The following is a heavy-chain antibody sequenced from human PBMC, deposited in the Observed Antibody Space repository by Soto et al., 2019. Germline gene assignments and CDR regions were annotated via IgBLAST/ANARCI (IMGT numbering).Heavy chain of an antibody. D-gene: IGHD6-6*01. J-gene: IGHJ6*02. V-gene: IGHV4-31*03. CDR3: ATAPLPYYPRPYYYGMDV. CDR1: GGSISSGGYY. CDR2: IYYSGST. Sequence: QVQLQESGPGLVKPSQTLSLTCTVSGGSISSGGYYWSWIRQHPGKGLEWIGYIYYSGSTSYNPSPKSRVTLSVDPFKTQFSLKLSSVTAADTAVYYCATAPLPYYPRPYYYGMDVWGQGTTVTVSS.